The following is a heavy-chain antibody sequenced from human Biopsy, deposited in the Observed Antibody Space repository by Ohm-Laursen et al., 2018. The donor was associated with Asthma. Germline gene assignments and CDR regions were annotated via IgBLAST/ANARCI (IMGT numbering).Heavy chain of an antibody. CDR1: GGTLNNYA. V-gene: IGHV1-69*13. CDR3: AKARCYYFYCDMEV. Sequence: GASVKVSCNASGGTLNNYAINWVRQAPGQGLEWMGGVSPIFGSIKYAQKFQDRVTISADVFRNTVHLELSSLRSEDTAVLYCAKARCYYFYCDMEVWGQGTTVTVSS. J-gene: IGHJ6*02. CDR2: VSPIFGSI. D-gene: IGHD3-3*01.